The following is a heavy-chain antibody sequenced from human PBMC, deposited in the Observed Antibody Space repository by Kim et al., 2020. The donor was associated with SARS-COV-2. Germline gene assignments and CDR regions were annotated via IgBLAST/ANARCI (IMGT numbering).Heavy chain of an antibody. CDR3: AKDLVRAVADLDAFDI. CDR1: GFTFSSYA. J-gene: IGHJ3*02. Sequence: GGSLRLSCAASGFTFSSYAMSWVRQAPGKGLEWVSAISGSGGSTYYADSVKGRFTISRDNSKNTLYLQMNSLRAEDTAVYYCAKDLVRAVADLDAFDIWGQGTMVTVSS. V-gene: IGHV3-23*01. CDR2: ISGSGGST. D-gene: IGHD6-19*01.